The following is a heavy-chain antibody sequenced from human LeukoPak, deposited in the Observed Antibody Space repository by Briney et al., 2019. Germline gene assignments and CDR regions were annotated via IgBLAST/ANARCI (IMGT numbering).Heavy chain of an antibody. CDR3: ARHGSYGELISWFDS. V-gene: IGHV4-39*01. Sequence: PSETLSLTCTVSGGSISTTSYYWGWIRQPPGKGLEWIGTIYYSGSTYYNPSLKSRVTISADTSKNQFSLKLNSVTAADTAMYYCARHGSYGELISWFDSWGQGTLVTVSS. CDR1: GGSISTTSYY. J-gene: IGHJ5*01. D-gene: IGHD1-26*01. CDR2: IYYSGST.